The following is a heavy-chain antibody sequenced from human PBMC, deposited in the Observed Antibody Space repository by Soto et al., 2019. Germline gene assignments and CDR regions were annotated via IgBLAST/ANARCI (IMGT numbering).Heavy chain of an antibody. D-gene: IGHD5-12*01. CDR3: ARGRATPSDY. Sequence: SETLSLTCAVYGGSFSGYYWSWIRQPPGKGLEWIGEINHSGSTNYNPSLKSRVTISVDTSKNQFSLKLSSVTAADTAVYNCARGRATPSDYWGQGTMVTVSS. CDR1: GGSFSGYY. V-gene: IGHV4-34*01. J-gene: IGHJ4*02. CDR2: INHSGST.